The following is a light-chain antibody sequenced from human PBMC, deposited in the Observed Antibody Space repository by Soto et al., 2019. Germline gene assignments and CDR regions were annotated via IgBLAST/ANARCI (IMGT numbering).Light chain of an antibody. CDR2: EVS. CDR1: SSDVGGYIY. J-gene: IGLJ2*01. CDR3: SSYTSTSTVV. Sequence: QSVLTQPASVSGSPGQSITISCTGTSSDVGGYIYLSWYQHHPGKAPKLIIYEVSNRPSGVSNRFSGSKSGNTASLTISGLQAEDEGDYYCSSYTSTSTVVFGGGTQLTVL. V-gene: IGLV2-14*01.